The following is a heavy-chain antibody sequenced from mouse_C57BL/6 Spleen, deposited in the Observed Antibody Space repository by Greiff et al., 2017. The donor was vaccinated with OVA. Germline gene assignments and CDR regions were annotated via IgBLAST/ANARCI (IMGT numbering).Heavy chain of an antibody. D-gene: IGHD2-5*01. CDR2: ISYDGSN. J-gene: IGHJ4*01. Sequence: EVKLQESGPGLVKPSQSLSLTCSVTGYSITSGYYWNWLRPFPGNKLEWMGYISYDGSNNYNPSLTNRISITRDPSKNHLFLQLNSVTTEDTATYYCARVPPDYSNLYAMDGWGKGASVTVAS. CDR3: ARVPPDYSNLYAMDG. V-gene: IGHV3-6*01. CDR1: GYSITSGYY.